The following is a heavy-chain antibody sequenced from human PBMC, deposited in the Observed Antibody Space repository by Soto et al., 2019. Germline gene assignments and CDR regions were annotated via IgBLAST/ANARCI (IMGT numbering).Heavy chain of an antibody. CDR2: IYYSGST. Sequence: PSETLSLTCPVSGCSISSGGYYWSWIRQHPGKGLEWIGYIYYSGSTYYNPSLKSRVTISVDTSKNQFSLKLSSVTAADTAVYYCARDSGYCSSTSCSHNWFDPWGQGTLVTVSS. CDR1: GCSISSGGYY. CDR3: ARDSGYCSSTSCSHNWFDP. D-gene: IGHD2-2*01. V-gene: IGHV4-31*03. J-gene: IGHJ5*02.